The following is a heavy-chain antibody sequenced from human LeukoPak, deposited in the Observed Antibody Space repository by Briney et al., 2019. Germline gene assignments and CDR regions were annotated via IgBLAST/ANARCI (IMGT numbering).Heavy chain of an antibody. CDR2: INHSGST. CDR1: GGSFSGYY. D-gene: IGHD2-2*01. V-gene: IGHV4-34*01. CDR3: ARGVRGYCSSTSCPQPSTYYYYYGMDV. Sequence: SETLSLTCAVYGGSFSGYYWSWIRQPPGKGLEWIGEINHSGSTTYNPSLKSRVTISVDTSKNQFSLKLSSVTAADTAVYYCARGVRGYCSSTSCPQPSTYYYYYGMDVWGQGTTVTVSS. J-gene: IGHJ6*02.